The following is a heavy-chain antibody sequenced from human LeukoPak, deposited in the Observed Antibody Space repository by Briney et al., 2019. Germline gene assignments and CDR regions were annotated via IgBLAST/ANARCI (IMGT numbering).Heavy chain of an antibody. CDR3: ARGNVARAFDI. J-gene: IGHJ3*02. D-gene: IGHD2-15*01. V-gene: IGHV4-34*01. CDR1: GGSLSGYF. Sequence: KTSETLSLTCGVYGGSLSGYFWSWIRQPPGKGLEWIGEINHSGSTNYNPSLKSRVTISVDTSKNQFSLKLSSVTAADTAVYYCARGNVARAFDIWGQGTMVTVSS. CDR2: INHSGST.